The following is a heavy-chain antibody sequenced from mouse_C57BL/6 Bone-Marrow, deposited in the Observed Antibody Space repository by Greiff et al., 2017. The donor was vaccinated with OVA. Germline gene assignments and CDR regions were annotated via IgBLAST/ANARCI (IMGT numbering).Heavy chain of an antibody. CDR1: GYTFTAYE. D-gene: IGHD2-5*01. V-gene: IGHV1-15*01. Sequence: QVQLQQSGPELVRPGASVTLSCKASGYTFTAYEMHWVKQTPVHGLEWIGAIDPEAGGTAYNQKFKGKAILTADKSSSTAYMELRSLTSEDSAVYYCTRGYSNYDAMDYWGRGPAVTVSA. J-gene: IGHJ4*01. CDR3: TRGYSNYDAMDY. CDR2: IDPEAGGT.